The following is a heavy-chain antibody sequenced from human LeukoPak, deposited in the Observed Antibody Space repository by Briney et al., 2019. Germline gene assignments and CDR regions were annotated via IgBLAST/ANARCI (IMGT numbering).Heavy chain of an antibody. D-gene: IGHD3-22*01. Sequence: GGSLRLSCAASGFTFSSYSMNWVRQAPGKGLEWVSSISSSSSYIYYADSVKGRFTISRDNAKNSLYLQMNSLRAEDTAVYYCARHRPFTYYYDSSGYYHFDYWSQGTLVTVSS. V-gene: IGHV3-21*01. CDR1: GFTFSSYS. CDR3: ARHRPFTYYYDSSGYYHFDY. CDR2: ISSSSSYI. J-gene: IGHJ4*02.